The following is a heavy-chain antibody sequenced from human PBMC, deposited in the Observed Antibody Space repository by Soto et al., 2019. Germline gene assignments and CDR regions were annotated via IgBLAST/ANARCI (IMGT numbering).Heavy chain of an antibody. J-gene: IGHJ4*02. V-gene: IGHV4-30-4*01. D-gene: IGHD6-19*01. CDR3: ASRVAVAGNFDN. CDR1: GGSISSRDYY. CDR2: IYYSGST. Sequence: SETLSLTCTVSGGSISSRDYYWSWIRQPPGKGLEWIGYIYYSGSTYYNPSLKSRPTISLDTSKNQFSLWLSSVTAADTAVYYCASRVAVAGNFDNWGRGTLVTVSS.